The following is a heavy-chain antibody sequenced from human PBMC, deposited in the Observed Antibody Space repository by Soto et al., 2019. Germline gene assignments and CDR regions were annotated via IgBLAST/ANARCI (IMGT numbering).Heavy chain of an antibody. J-gene: IGHJ5*02. CDR1: GGTFSSYA. CDR3: AREGEEYDSSGYLNWFDP. V-gene: IGHV1-69*13. D-gene: IGHD3-22*01. Sequence: RASVKVSCKASGGTFSSYAISWVRQAPGQGLEWMGGIIPIFGTANYAQKFQGRVTITADESTSTAYMELSSLRSEDTAVYYCAREGEEYDSSGYLNWFDPWGQGTLVTVSS. CDR2: IIPIFGTA.